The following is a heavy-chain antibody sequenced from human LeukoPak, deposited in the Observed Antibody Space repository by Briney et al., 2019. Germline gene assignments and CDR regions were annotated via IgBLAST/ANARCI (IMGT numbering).Heavy chain of an antibody. CDR1: GFTFSSYA. CDR2: ISGSGGST. D-gene: IGHD2-15*01. J-gene: IGHJ4*02. V-gene: IGHV3-23*01. CDR3: ANHYCSGGSCYSVY. Sequence: GGSLRLSRAASGFTFSSYAMSWVRQAPGKGLEWVSAISGSGGSTYYADSVKGRFTISRDNSKNTLYLQMNSLRAEDTAVYYCANHYCSGGSCYSVYWGQGTLVTVSS.